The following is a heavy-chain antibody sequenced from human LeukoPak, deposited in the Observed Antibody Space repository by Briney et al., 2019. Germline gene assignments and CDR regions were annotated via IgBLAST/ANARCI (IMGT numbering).Heavy chain of an antibody. D-gene: IGHD6-13*01. J-gene: IGHJ4*02. CDR1: GDSISSGAYY. CDR2: IYYSGST. V-gene: IGHV4-31*03. Sequence: KASETLSLTCTVSGDSISSGAYYWSWIRQHPGKGLEWIGYIYYSGSTYYNPSLKSRVTISVDTSKNQFSLKLRSVTAADTAVYYSARVANIAAAGTLDYWGQGTLVTVSS. CDR3: ARVANIAAAGTLDY.